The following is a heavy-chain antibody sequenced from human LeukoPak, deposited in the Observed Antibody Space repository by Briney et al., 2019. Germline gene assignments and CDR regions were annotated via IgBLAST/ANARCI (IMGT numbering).Heavy chain of an antibody. D-gene: IGHD2-2*01. CDR1: GFTFSSYS. CDR3: ARSCSSTSCLGY. CDR2: ISSSSSYI. Sequence: GGSLRLSCAASGFTFSSYSMNWVRQAPGKGLEWVSSISSSSSYIYYADSVKGRFTISRDNAKNSLYLRMNSLRAEDTAVYYCARSCSSTSCLGYWGQGTLVTVSS. V-gene: IGHV3-21*01. J-gene: IGHJ4*02.